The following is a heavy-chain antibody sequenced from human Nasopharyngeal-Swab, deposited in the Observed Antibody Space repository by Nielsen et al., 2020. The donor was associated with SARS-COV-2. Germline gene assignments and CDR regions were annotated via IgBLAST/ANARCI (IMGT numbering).Heavy chain of an antibody. CDR3: ARGGYSYGYSQWNDAFDI. CDR1: GGTFSSYA. J-gene: IGHJ3*02. Sequence: SVKVSCKASGGTFSSYAISWVRQAPGQGLEWMGGIIPIFGTANYAQKFQGRVTITADESTSTAYMELSSLGSEDTAVYYCARGGYSYGYSQWNDAFDIWGQGTMVTVSS. V-gene: IGHV1-69*13. D-gene: IGHD5-18*01. CDR2: IIPIFGTA.